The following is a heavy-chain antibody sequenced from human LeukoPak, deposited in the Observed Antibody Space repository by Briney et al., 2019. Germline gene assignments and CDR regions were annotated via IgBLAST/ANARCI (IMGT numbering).Heavy chain of an antibody. J-gene: IGHJ4*02. CDR2: IYYSGST. CDR3: ARVLLYSYGYIDY. D-gene: IGHD5-18*01. V-gene: IGHV4-39*07. CDR1: GGSISSSSYY. Sequence: SETLSLTCTVSGGSISSSSYYWGWIRQPPGKGLEWIGSIYYSGSTYHNSSLKSRVTISVDTSKNQFSLKLSPVTAADTAVYYCARVLLYSYGYIDYWGQGTLVTVSS.